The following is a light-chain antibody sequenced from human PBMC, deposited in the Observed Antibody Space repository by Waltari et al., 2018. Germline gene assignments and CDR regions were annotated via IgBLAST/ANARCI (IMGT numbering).Light chain of an antibody. Sequence: DILVTQSPSSLSASVGDRVTVTGLTSQNINMYLTGYQQKPGKAHSLLISTASTLQSGVPSRFSGSGSGTEFTLTISKLQPDDFAMYYCQQSYSAPPTFGGGTKVAI. CDR1: QNINMY. J-gene: IGKJ4*01. CDR3: QQSYSAPPT. CDR2: TAS. V-gene: IGKV1-39*01.